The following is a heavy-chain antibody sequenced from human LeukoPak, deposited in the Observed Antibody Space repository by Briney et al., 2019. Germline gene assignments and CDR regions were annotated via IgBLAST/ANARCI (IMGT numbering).Heavy chain of an antibody. CDR2: IYTSGST. Sequence: SETLSLTCTVSGGSISSGSYYWSWIRQPAGKGLEWIGRIYTSGSTNYNPSLKSRVTISVDTSKNQFSLKLSSVTAADTAVYYCARATMVVPAATEVYSYYYMDVWGKGTTVTVSS. CDR3: ARATMVVPAATEVYSYYYMDV. CDR1: GGSISSGSYY. J-gene: IGHJ6*03. V-gene: IGHV4-61*02. D-gene: IGHD2-2*01.